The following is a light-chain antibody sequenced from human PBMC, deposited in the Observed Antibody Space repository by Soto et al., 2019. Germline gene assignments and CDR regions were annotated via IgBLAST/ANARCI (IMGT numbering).Light chain of an antibody. V-gene: IGKV1-5*03. Sequence: DSQMTQSPSTLSASVGGRVTITCRASQSISTWLAWYQQKPGKAPKLLIYKASSLEGGVPSRFSGSGSGTEFNITISSLQPDDFATYYCQQYNTYPLTFGGGTKVDIK. CDR3: QQYNTYPLT. J-gene: IGKJ4*01. CDR2: KAS. CDR1: QSISTW.